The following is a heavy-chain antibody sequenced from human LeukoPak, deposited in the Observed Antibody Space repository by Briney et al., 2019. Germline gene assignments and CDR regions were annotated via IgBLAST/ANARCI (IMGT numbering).Heavy chain of an antibody. V-gene: IGHV3-7*01. CDR1: GFTLSNHW. CDR3: GRVTFGL. CDR2: IKKGGSDK. J-gene: IGHJ4*02. Sequence: GGSLRLSCEASGFTLSNHWMTWVRQAPGKGLEWVATIKKGGSDKFYVDSVKGRFTISGDNAKNSLYLEMNSLRVEDTAVYSCGRVTFGLWGQGTLVTVSS. D-gene: IGHD2/OR15-2a*01.